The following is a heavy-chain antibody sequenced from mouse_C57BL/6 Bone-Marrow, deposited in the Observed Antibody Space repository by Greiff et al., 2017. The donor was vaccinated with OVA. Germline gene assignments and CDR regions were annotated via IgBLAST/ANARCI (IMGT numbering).Heavy chain of an antibody. CDR2: ISSGGSYT. V-gene: IGHV5-6*01. J-gene: IGHJ2*01. D-gene: IGHD4-1*01. CDR3: ARHVTGRADY. Sequence: DVHLVESGGDLVKPGGSLKLSCAASGFTFSSYGMSWVRQTPDKRLEWVATISSGGSYTYYPDSVKGRFTISRDNAKNTLYLQMSSLKSEDTAMYYCARHVTGRADYWGQGTTLTVSS. CDR1: GFTFSSYG.